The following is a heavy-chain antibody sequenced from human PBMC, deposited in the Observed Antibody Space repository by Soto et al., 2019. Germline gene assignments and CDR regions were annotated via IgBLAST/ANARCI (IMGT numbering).Heavy chain of an antibody. CDR1: GXXFXXXA. CDR2: INAGNGNT. J-gene: IGHJ4*02. CDR3: ARDLGGWPDY. V-gene: IGHV1-3*01. Sequence: XSCXASGXXFXXXAXQWVRQALGQRPEWMGWINAGNGNTKYSQKFQGRVTITRDTSASTAYMELSSLRSEDTAVYYCARDLGGWPDYWGQGTLVTVSS. D-gene: IGHD2-15*01.